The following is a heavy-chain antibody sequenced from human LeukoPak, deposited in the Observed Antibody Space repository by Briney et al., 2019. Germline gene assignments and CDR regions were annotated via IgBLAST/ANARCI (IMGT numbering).Heavy chain of an antibody. CDR3: TGAPRGITGTTGDY. CDR1: GFTFGDYA. Sequence: GGSLRLSCTASGFTFGDYAMSWLRQAPGKGLEWVGFIRSKAYGGTTEYAASVKGRFTISRDDSKSIAYLQMNSLKTEDTAVYYCTGAPRGITGTTGDYWGQGTLVTVSS. CDR2: IRSKAYGGTT. D-gene: IGHD1-7*01. V-gene: IGHV3-49*03. J-gene: IGHJ4*02.